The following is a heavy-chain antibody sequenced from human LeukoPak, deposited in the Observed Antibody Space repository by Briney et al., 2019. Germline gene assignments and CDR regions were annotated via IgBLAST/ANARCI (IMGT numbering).Heavy chain of an antibody. Sequence: ASVKVSCKASGYTFTSYYMHWVRQAPGQGLEWMGIINPSGGSTSYAQKFQGRVTMTRDMSTSTVHMELSSLRSEDTAVYYCARDLSPMSIAAAGGDYWGQGTLVTVSS. V-gene: IGHV1-46*01. CDR2: INPSGGST. J-gene: IGHJ4*02. D-gene: IGHD6-13*01. CDR3: ARDLSPMSIAAAGGDY. CDR1: GYTFTSYY.